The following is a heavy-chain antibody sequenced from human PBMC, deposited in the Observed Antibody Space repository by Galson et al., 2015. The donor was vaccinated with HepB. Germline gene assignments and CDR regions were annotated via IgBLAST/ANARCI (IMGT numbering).Heavy chain of an antibody. CDR1: GGTFSSYA. CDR2: IIPIFGTA. CDR3: ASSGEQWLADHYYYYYYMDV. Sequence: SVKVSCKASGGTFSSYAISWVRQAPGQGLEWMEGIIPIFGTANYAQKFQGRVTITADESTSTAYMELSSLRSEDTAVYYCASSGEQWLADHYYYYYYMDVWGKGTTVTVSS. J-gene: IGHJ6*03. V-gene: IGHV1-69*13. D-gene: IGHD6-19*01.